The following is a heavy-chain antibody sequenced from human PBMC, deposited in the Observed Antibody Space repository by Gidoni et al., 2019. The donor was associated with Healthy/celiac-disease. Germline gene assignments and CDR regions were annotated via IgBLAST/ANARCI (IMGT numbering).Heavy chain of an antibody. D-gene: IGHD6-19*01. CDR2: ISSSNSYI. V-gene: IGHV3-21*01. CDR3: ARGLGYSSGWWVGLDY. J-gene: IGHJ4*02. Sequence: EVQLVESGGGLVKPGGSLRLPCAASGFTFSSYSMNWVRQAPGKGLEWFAAISSSNSYIYYADSVKGRFTISRDIAKNSLYLQMNSLRAEDTAVYYCARGLGYSSGWWVGLDYWGQGTLVTVSS. CDR1: GFTFSSYS.